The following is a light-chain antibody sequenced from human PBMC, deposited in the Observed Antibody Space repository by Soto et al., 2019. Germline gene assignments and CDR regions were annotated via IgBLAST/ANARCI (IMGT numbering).Light chain of an antibody. J-gene: IGKJ1*01. CDR3: QQYNNWPPWT. CDR1: QSVSGN. Sequence: EIVMTQSPATLSVSPGERATLSCSASQSVSGNLAWYQQKPGQAPRLLIYGASTRATGIPARFSGSGSGTEFTLTISRLQSEDFAVDYCQQYNNWPPWTFGQGTKVEIK. CDR2: GAS. V-gene: IGKV3-15*01.